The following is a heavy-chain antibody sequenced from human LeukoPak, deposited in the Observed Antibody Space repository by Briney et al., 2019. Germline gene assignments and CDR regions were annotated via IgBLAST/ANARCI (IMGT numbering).Heavy chain of an antibody. D-gene: IGHD1-14*01. CDR3: AKDYRGSGEVGETGPLDY. Sequence: GGSLRLSCAASGFTVSSNYMSWVRQASAKGLEWVAGMDQGGGFIQYADSVKGRFTISRDNSKNTLHLQMSSLRAEDTAVYYCAKDYRGSGEVGETGPLDYWGQGTLVTVSS. J-gene: IGHJ4*02. V-gene: IGHV3-53*01. CDR1: GFTVSSNY. CDR2: MDQGGGFI.